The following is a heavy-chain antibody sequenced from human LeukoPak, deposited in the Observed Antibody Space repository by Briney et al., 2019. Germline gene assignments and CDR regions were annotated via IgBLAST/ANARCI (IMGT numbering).Heavy chain of an antibody. J-gene: IGHJ4*02. D-gene: IGHD2-21*01. CDR1: GFPFSSYS. V-gene: IGHV3-30*04. CDR3: ARARNNVETYYFDY. Sequence: QSGGSLRLSCAASGFPFSSYSMHWVRQAPGKGLEWLTLISYHGSNIDYTDSVKGRFTVSRDNSKNTLFLQMNSLRAEDTAIYFCARARNNVETYYFDYWGQGTLVTVSS. CDR2: ISYHGSNI.